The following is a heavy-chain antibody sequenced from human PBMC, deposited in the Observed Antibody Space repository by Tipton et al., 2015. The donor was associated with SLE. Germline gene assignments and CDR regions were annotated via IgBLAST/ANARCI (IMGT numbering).Heavy chain of an antibody. CDR2: INHSGST. CDR3: ARLIAVGRDY. CDR1: GGSFSGYY. V-gene: IGHV4-34*01. D-gene: IGHD6-19*01. Sequence: TLSLTCAVYGGSFSGYYWSWIRQPPGKGLEWIGEINHSGSTNYNPSLKGRVTISVDTSKNQFSLKLSSVTAADTAVYYCARLIAVGRDYWGQGTLVTVSS. J-gene: IGHJ4*02.